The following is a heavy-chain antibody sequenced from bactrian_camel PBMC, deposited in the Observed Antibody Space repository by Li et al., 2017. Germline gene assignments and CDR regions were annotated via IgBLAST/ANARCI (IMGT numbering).Heavy chain of an antibody. CDR1: GYRYSSYC. CDR2: IAPATGTT. V-gene: IGHV3S1*01. J-gene: IGHJ4*01. CDR3: AADLGWCGSRPLQRGFRN. Sequence: HVQLVESGGGSVQAGGSLRLSCEASGYRYSSYCMGWFRQVPGKEREGVAAIAPATGTTFYSDSVKGRFTISHVIANNTLHLQMNSLKPEDAAVYYCAADLGWCGSRPLQRGFRNWGQGTQVTV. D-gene: IGHD2*01.